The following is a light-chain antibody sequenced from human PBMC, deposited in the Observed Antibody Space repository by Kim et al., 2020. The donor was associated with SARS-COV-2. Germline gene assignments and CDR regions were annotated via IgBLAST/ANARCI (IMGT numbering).Light chain of an antibody. CDR1: KLGNEY. CDR3: QAWDSSTAVV. CDR2: QDT. Sequence: VSPGQPASITCSGDKLGNEYASWYQQKSGQSPVLVIYQDTKRPSGIPERFSGSNSGNTATLTISGTQTMDEADYYCQAWDSSTAVVFGGGTQLTVL. J-gene: IGLJ2*01. V-gene: IGLV3-1*01.